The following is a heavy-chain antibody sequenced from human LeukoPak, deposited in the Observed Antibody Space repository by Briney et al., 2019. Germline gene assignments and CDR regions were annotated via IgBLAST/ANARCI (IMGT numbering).Heavy chain of an antibody. CDR3: ARDYGSGRYFFYYFDY. CDR1: GGSISSYY. J-gene: IGHJ4*02. Sequence: SETLFLTCTVSGGSISSYYWSWIRQPPGKGLEWIGYIYHSGSTNYNPSLKSRVTISADTSKNQFSLKVSSVTAADTAMYYCARDYGSGRYFFYYFDYWGQGTLVTVSS. V-gene: IGHV4-59*01. D-gene: IGHD3-10*01. CDR2: IYHSGST.